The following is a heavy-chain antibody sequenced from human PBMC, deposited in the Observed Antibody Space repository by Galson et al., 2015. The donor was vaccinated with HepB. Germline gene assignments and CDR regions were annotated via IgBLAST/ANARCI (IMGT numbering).Heavy chain of an antibody. D-gene: IGHD2-15*01. CDR2: ISYDGSNK. Sequence: SLRLSCAASGFTFSSYSMNWVCQAPGKGLEWVAVISYDGSNKYYADSVKGRFTISRDNSKNTLYLQMNSLRAEDTAVYYCARGRGSAYYYGMDVWGQGTTVTASS. CDR1: GFTFSSYS. CDR3: ARGRGSAYYYGMDV. V-gene: IGHV3-30*03. J-gene: IGHJ6*02.